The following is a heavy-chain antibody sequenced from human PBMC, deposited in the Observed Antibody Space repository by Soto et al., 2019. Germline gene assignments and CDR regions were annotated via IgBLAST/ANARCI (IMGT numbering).Heavy chain of an antibody. V-gene: IGHV3-30*18. D-gene: IGHD3-22*01. CDR3: AKCRDSSGYYRLFDY. Sequence: GGSLRLSCAASGFTFISYGMHWVRQAPGKGLEWVAVISYDGSNKYYADSVKGRFTISRDNSKNTLYLQMNSLRAEDTAVYYCAKCRDSSGYYRLFDYWGQGTLVTVSS. CDR1: GFTFISYG. J-gene: IGHJ4*02. CDR2: ISYDGSNK.